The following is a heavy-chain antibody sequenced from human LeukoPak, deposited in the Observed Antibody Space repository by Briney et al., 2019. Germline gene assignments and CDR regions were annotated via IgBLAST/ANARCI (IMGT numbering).Heavy chain of an antibody. D-gene: IGHD5-24*01. V-gene: IGHV3-66*01. CDR2: MYSGGTT. J-gene: IGHJ4*02. CDR3: ARDRRDGYCLGH. Sequence: GGSLRLSCAASGFTFSSYSMSWVRQTPGKGLEWVSVMYSGGTTYYADSVKGRFTISRDSSKNTVNLQMNSLRAEDTAVYYCARDRRDGYCLGHWGQGTLVTVSS. CDR1: GFTFSSYS.